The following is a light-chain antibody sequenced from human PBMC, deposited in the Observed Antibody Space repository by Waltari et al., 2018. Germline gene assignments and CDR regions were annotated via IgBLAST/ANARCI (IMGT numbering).Light chain of an antibody. CDR1: KLGDKY. Sequence: SYELTQPPSVSVSPGQTASITCSGDKLGDKYACWYQQKPGQSPVLGIYQDSKRPSGIPERFSGSNSGNTATLTIGGTQAMDEADYYCQAWDSSTFDVVFGGGTKLTVL. V-gene: IGLV3-1*01. CDR2: QDS. CDR3: QAWDSSTFDVV. J-gene: IGLJ2*01.